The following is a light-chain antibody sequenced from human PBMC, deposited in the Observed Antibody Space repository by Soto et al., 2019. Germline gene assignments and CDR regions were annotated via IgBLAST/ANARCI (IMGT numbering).Light chain of an antibody. J-gene: IGLJ2*01. V-gene: IGLV1-44*01. Sequence: QSVLTQPPSASETPGQRVTISCSGSSFNIGSHPVNWYQQLPGTAPKVIIHSNNQRPSGVPDRFSGSKSGTSASLAISGLQSEDGADYFCAAWDDSWNGVVFGGGTKLTVL. CDR3: AAWDDSWNGVV. CDR2: SNN. CDR1: SFNIGSHP.